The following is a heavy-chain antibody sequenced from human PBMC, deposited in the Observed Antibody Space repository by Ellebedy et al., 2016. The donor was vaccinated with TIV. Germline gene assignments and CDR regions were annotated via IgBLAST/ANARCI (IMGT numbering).Heavy chain of an antibody. J-gene: IGHJ3*02. V-gene: IGHV4-61*01. Sequence: MPSETLSLTCTVSGGSISSDIYYWNWIRQPPGKGLEWIGYIYYSGSTYYNPSLKSRVTISGDTSKNQFSLRLSSVTAADTAVYYCARRKITVFGETDAFDIWGQGTVVTVSS. D-gene: IGHD3-3*01. CDR1: GGSISSDIYY. CDR3: ARRKITVFGETDAFDI. CDR2: IYYSGST.